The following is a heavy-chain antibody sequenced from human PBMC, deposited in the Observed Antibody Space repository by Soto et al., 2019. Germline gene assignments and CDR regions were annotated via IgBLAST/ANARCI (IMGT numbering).Heavy chain of an antibody. J-gene: IGHJ4*02. D-gene: IGHD5-18*01. CDR2: INAYNGNT. CDR3: ATKTRGYSYERDY. V-gene: IGHV1-18*04. CDR1: GYTFTGYY. Sequence: ASVKVSCKASGYTFTGYYMHWVRQAPGQGLEWMGWINAYNGNTNYAQKLQGRVTMTTDTSTSTAYMELRSLRSDDTAVYYCATKTRGYSYERDYWGQGTLVTVSS.